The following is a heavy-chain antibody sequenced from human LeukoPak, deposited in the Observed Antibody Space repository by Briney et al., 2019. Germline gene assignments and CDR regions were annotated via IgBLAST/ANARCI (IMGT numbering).Heavy chain of an antibody. Sequence: PGGSLRLSCAASGFTFSRYWMHWVRQAPGKGLVWVSRINTDGSVTSYADSVKGQFTISRDNAKNTLYLQMNSLRAEDTAVYYCARDLTPAWFDPWGQGTLVTVSS. V-gene: IGHV3-74*01. J-gene: IGHJ5*02. CDR3: ARDLTPAWFDP. CDR2: INTDGSVT. CDR1: GFTFSRYW.